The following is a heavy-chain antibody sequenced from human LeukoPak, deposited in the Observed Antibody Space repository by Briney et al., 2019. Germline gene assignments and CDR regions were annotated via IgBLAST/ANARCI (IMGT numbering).Heavy chain of an antibody. CDR3: AKEAEYCSGGSCQPWYNY. D-gene: IGHD2-15*01. Sequence: GGSLRLSCAASGFTSSSYAMSWVRQAPGKGLEWVSAISGSGGSTYYADSVKGRFTISRDNSKNTLYLQMNSLRAEDTAVYYCAKEAEYCSGGSCQPWYNYWGQGTLVTVSS. V-gene: IGHV3-23*01. CDR2: ISGSGGST. J-gene: IGHJ4*02. CDR1: GFTSSSYA.